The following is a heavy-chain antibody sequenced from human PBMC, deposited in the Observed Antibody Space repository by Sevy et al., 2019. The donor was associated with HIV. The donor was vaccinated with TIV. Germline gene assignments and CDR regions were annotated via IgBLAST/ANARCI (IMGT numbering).Heavy chain of an antibody. CDR3: ATHADIAAAGRVFDY. V-gene: IGHV3-72*01. Sequence: GGSLRLSCVASGFTFSDYYMEWVRQAPGKGLEWVGRTRNKADGYTTEYAVSVKGRFTISRDESKNSLYVQMNSLKAEDTAVYYCATHADIAAAGRVFDYWGQGTLVTVSS. CDR2: TRNKADGYTT. CDR1: GFTFSDYY. D-gene: IGHD6-13*01. J-gene: IGHJ4*02.